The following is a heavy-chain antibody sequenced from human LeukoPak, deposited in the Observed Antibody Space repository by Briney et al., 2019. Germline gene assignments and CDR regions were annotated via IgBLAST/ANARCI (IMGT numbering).Heavy chain of an antibody. CDR3: ARDKSWNWFDP. V-gene: IGHV3-30*03. CDR2: ISYDGSNK. D-gene: IGHD6-13*01. CDR1: GFTFSSYG. Sequence: GGSLRLSCAASGFTFSSYGMHWVRQAPGKGLEWVAVISYDGSNKYYADSVKGRFTTSRDNSKNTLYLQMNSLRAEDTAVYYCARDKSWNWFDPWGQGTLVTVSS. J-gene: IGHJ5*02.